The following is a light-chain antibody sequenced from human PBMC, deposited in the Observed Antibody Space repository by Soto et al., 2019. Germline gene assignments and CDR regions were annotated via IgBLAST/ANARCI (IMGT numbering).Light chain of an antibody. CDR2: GAS. V-gene: IGKV3-20*01. CDR3: QQYGSSGT. J-gene: IGKJ1*01. CDR1: QSVSNNY. Sequence: EIVLKQSPGTLSLSPGERATLSCRASQSVSNNYLAWYQQKPGQAPRLLIYGASNRATGIPDRFSGSRSGTDFTLTISRLEPEDFAVYYCQQYGSSGTFGQGTKVDIK.